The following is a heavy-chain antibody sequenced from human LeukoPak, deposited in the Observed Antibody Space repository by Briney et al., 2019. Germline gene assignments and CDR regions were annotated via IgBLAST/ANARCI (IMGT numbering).Heavy chain of an antibody. CDR1: GFTVSSNY. CDR2: IYSGGST. D-gene: IGHD6-13*01. J-gene: IGHJ4*02. Sequence: TGGSLRLSCAASGFTVSSNYMSWVRQAPGKGLECGSVIYSGGSTYYADSVKGRFTISRDNSKNTLYLQMNSLRAEDTAVYYCFGEQQLLHYFDYWGQGTLVTVSS. V-gene: IGHV3-66*02. CDR3: FGEQQLLHYFDY.